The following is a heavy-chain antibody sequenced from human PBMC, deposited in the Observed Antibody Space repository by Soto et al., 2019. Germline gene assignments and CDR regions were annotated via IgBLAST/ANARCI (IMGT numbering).Heavy chain of an antibody. V-gene: IGHV4-59*01. CDR1: GGSISSYY. D-gene: IGHD5-18*01. CDR2: IYYSGST. J-gene: IGHJ4*02. CDR3: ARDTAMKIDY. Sequence: PSETLSLTCTVSGGSISSYYWSWIRQPPGKRLEWIGYIYYSGSTNYNPSLKSRVTISVDTSKNQFSLKLSSVTAADTAVYYCARDTAMKIDYWGQGTLVTVSS.